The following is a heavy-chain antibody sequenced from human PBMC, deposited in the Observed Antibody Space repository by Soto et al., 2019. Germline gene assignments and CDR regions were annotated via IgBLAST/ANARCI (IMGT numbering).Heavy chain of an antibody. CDR3: ARSLTYYDFWSGNYTPDYDDAFDI. D-gene: IGHD3-3*01. CDR1: GFTFSSYA. V-gene: IGHV3-23*01. J-gene: IGHJ3*02. Sequence: EVQLLESGGGLVQPAGSLRLSCAASGFTFSSYAMSWVRQAPGKGLEWVSAISGSGGSTYYADSVKGRFTISRDNSKNTLYLQMNSLRAEDTAVYDCARSLTYYDFWSGNYTPDYDDAFDIWGQGTMVTVSS. CDR2: ISGSGGST.